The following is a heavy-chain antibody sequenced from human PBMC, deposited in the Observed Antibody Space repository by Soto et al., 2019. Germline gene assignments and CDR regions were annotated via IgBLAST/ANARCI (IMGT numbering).Heavy chain of an antibody. V-gene: IGHV4-59*01. Sequence: SETLSLTCTVSGGSISSYYWSWIRQPPGKGLEWIGYIYYSGSTNYNPSLKSRVTISVDASKNQFSLKLSSVTAADTAVYYCARGDSYGYYYYYGMDVWGQGTTVTVSS. CDR1: GGSISSYY. CDR2: IYYSGST. CDR3: ARGDSYGYYYYYGMDV. D-gene: IGHD5-18*01. J-gene: IGHJ6*02.